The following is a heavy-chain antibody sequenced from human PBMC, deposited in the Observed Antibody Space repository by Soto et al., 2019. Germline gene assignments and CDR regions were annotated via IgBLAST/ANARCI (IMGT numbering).Heavy chain of an antibody. CDR1: GDSVSSNSAA. Sequence: QVQLQQSGPGLVKPSQTLSLTCSISGDSVSSNSAAWNWIRQSPSRGLEWLGRTYYRSKWYNDYAVAVKSRISINPDTSKNQFSLHLDSVTPEDTAVYYCARDGGSSGFFFFPYWGQGTLVTVSS. J-gene: IGHJ4*02. CDR2: TYYRSKWYN. V-gene: IGHV6-1*01. CDR3: ARDGGSSGFFFFPY. D-gene: IGHD6-19*01.